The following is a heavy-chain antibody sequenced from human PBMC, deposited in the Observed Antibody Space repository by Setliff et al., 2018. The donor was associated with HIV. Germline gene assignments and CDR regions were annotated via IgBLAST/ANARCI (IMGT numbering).Heavy chain of an antibody. CDR3: ASGGVDFVWGSYSPVPI. CDR2: IYNSGTT. CDR1: GGSISSDNYY. J-gene: IGHJ3*02. D-gene: IGHD3-16*01. V-gene: IGHV4-61*09. Sequence: SETLSLTCTVSGGSISSDNYYWSWIRQPAGKGLEWIGHIYNSGTTVYNHSLKSRVTISVDTSKIQFSLKLSPVTAAAPAVSYCASGGVDFVWGSYSPVPIWGQGTMVTVSS.